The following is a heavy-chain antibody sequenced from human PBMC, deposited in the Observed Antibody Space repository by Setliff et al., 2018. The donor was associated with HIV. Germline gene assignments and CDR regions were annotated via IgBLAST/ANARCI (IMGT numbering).Heavy chain of an antibody. D-gene: IGHD6-19*01. CDR1: GDIFSFYA. J-gene: IGHJ6*04. Sequence: GASVKVSCKASGDIFSFYALSWVRQAPGQGLEWMGKIIPKSDTTTYAQKFQGRVTMTADKSSNTAYMELTSLTSEDTAVYYCARGWATGADSSPLDVWGKGTTVTVSS. CDR2: IIPKSDTT. CDR3: ARGWATGADSSPLDV. V-gene: IGHV1-69*06.